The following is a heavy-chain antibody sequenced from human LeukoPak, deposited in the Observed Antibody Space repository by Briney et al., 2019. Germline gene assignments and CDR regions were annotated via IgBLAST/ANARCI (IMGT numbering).Heavy chain of an antibody. V-gene: IGHV1-24*01. Sequence: ASVKVSCKVSGYTLTELSMHWVRQAPGKGLEWMGGFDPEDGETIYAQKFQGRVTMTRNTSISTAYMELSSLRSEDTAVYYCARGRYYYGSGSLPDYWGQGTLVTVSS. D-gene: IGHD3-10*01. CDR3: ARGRYYYGSGSLPDY. CDR2: FDPEDGET. CDR1: GYTLTELS. J-gene: IGHJ4*02.